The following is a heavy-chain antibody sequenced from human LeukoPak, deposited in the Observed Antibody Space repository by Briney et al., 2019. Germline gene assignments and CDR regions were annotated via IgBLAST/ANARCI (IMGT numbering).Heavy chain of an antibody. CDR3: ARTTVTIVSWFDP. J-gene: IGHJ5*02. V-gene: IGHV4-34*01. Sequence: SETLSLTCAVYGGSFSGYYWSWIRQPPGKGLEWIGSIYYSGSTYYNPSLKSRVTISVDTSKNQFSLKLSSVTAADTAVYYCARTTVTIVSWFDPWGQGTLVTVSS. D-gene: IGHD4-17*01. CDR1: GGSFSGYY. CDR2: IYYSGST.